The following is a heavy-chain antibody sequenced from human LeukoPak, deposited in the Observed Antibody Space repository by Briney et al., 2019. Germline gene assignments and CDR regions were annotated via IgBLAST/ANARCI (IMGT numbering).Heavy chain of an antibody. CDR2: VNRDGSET. D-gene: IGHD6-19*01. Sequence: GGSLRLSCAASGFALSSHWMTWVRQVPGRGPEWVANVNRDGSETYYLDSVKGRFTISKDNAKNSLYLQMNSLRVEDTAVYYCVSGTGWIFDYWGQGTLVTVSS. CDR3: VSGTGWIFDY. J-gene: IGHJ4*02. V-gene: IGHV3-7*03. CDR1: GFALSSHW.